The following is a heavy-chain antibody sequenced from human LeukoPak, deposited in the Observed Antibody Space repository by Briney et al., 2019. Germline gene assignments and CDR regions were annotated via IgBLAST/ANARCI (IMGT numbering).Heavy chain of an antibody. CDR3: ARDRSGSGYHDY. D-gene: IGHD3-22*01. J-gene: IGHJ4*02. Sequence: GGSLRLSCAASGFTFSSYGMHWVRQAPGKGLEWVAVIWYDGGNKYYADSVKGRFTISRDNSKNTLYLQMNSLRAEDTAVYYCARDRSGSGYHDYWGQGTLVTVSS. CDR2: IWYDGGNK. V-gene: IGHV3-33*01. CDR1: GFTFSSYG.